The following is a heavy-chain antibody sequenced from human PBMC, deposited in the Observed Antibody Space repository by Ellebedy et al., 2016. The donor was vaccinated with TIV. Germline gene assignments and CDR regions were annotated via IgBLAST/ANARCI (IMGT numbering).Heavy chain of an antibody. Sequence: GGSLRLXXAASGFAFSSYWMHWVRQPPGKGLLYVSHIKGDGSFTHHADSVEGRFTISRDDARNSLYLQMNSLRAEDTAVYYCVRGLDGKLDSWGRGTLVTVSS. J-gene: IGHJ4*02. CDR3: VRGLDGKLDS. CDR2: IKGDGSFT. V-gene: IGHV3-74*01. CDR1: GFAFSSYW. D-gene: IGHD4-11*01.